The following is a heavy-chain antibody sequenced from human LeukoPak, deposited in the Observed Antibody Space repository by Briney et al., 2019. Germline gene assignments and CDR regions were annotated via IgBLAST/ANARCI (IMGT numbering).Heavy chain of an antibody. Sequence: GGSLRLSCAASGFTFSSYAMSWVRQAPGKGLEWVSAISGSGGSTYYADSVKGRFTISRDNSKNTLYLQMNSLRAEDTAVYYCAKDLESRYGDYPEYFQHWGQGTLVTVSS. CDR1: GFTFSSYA. J-gene: IGHJ1*01. CDR2: ISGSGGST. D-gene: IGHD4-17*01. V-gene: IGHV3-23*01. CDR3: AKDLESRYGDYPEYFQH.